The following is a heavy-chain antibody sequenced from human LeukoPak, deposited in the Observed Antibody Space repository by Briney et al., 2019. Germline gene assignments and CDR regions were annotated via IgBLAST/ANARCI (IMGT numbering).Heavy chain of an antibody. CDR1: GFTFSSYS. V-gene: IGHV3-21*01. CDR3: ARGRVYRYSSSWYY. CDR2: ISSSSSYI. J-gene: IGHJ4*02. Sequence: GGSLRLSCAASGFTFSSYSMNWVRQAPGKGLEWVSSISSSSSYIYYADSVKDRFTISRDNAKNSLYLQMNSLRAEDTAVYYCARGRVYRYSSSWYYWGQGTLVTVSS. D-gene: IGHD6-13*01.